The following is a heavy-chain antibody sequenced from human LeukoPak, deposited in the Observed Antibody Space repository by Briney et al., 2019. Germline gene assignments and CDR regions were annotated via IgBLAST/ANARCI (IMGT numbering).Heavy chain of an antibody. Sequence: GGSLRLSCAPSGFTVSSNYMSGVRQAPGKGLEWVSVIYSGGSTYYADSVKGRFTISRDNSKNTVDLQMNSLRVEDTAVYYCAMRGNTWYDCWGQGTLVTVSS. CDR3: AMRGNTWYDC. CDR1: GFTVSSNY. D-gene: IGHD6-13*01. J-gene: IGHJ4*02. V-gene: IGHV3-53*01. CDR2: IYSGGST.